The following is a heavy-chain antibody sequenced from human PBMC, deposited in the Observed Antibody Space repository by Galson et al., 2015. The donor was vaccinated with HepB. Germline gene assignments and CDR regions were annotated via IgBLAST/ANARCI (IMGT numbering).Heavy chain of an antibody. CDR1: GFTFSSYA. V-gene: IGHV3-23*01. CDR2: ISGSGGST. CDR3: AKEKIAVAGTGAFDY. J-gene: IGHJ4*02. D-gene: IGHD6-19*01. Sequence: SLRLSCAASGFTFSSYAMSWVRQAPGKGLEWVSAISGSGGSTYYADSVKGRFTISKDNSKNTLYLQMYSLRAEDTAVYYCAKEKIAVAGTGAFDYWGQGTLVTVSS.